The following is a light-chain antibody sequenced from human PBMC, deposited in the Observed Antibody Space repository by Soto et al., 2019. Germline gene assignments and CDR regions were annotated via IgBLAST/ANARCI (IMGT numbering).Light chain of an antibody. J-gene: IGLJ1*01. CDR2: EGS. Sequence: SALTQPASVSGTPRRSSSITCTETSSDVGSYNLVPWYQQHIGKAPKLMTYEGSKRPSGVSNRFSGSKSGNTASLTISGLHVEDEDDYCYCSHVLSSTYDCGSGPKVPVL. V-gene: IGLV2-23*01. CDR3: CSHVLSSTYD. CDR1: SSDVGSYNL.